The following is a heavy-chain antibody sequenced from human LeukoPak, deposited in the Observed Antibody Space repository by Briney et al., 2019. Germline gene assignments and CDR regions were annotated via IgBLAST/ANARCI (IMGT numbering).Heavy chain of an antibody. CDR1: GFTFSSYW. Sequence: GGSLRLSCAASGFTFSSYWMSWVRQAPGKGLEWVANIKQDGSEKYYVDSVKGRFTISRDNAKNSLYLQMNSLRAGDTAVYYCARDVVKAVAGIYYYYYYMDVWGKGTTVTVSS. CDR2: IKQDGSEK. D-gene: IGHD6-19*01. V-gene: IGHV3-7*01. J-gene: IGHJ6*03. CDR3: ARDVVKAVAGIYYYYYYMDV.